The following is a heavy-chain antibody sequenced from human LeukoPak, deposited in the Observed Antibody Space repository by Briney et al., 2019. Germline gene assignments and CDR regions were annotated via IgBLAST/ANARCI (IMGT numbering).Heavy chain of an antibody. CDR2: INEDGSKK. D-gene: IGHD3-16*01. J-gene: IGHJ4*02. CDR1: GFPFSTFW. Sequence: GGSLRLSCAASGFPFSTFWTIWGRQTPGKGPEWVANINEDGSKKYYVDSVKGRFTISRDNGKNSLYLEMNSLRADDTALYFCVQGGHFDFWGQGAPVTVSS. V-gene: IGHV3-7*01. CDR3: VQGGHFDF.